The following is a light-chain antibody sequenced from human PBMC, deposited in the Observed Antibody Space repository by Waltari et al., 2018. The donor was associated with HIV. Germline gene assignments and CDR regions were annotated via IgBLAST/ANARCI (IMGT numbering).Light chain of an antibody. V-gene: IGLV2-8*01. CDR1: SSDVGGYHY. J-gene: IGLJ1*01. CDR2: EVS. CDR3: SSYAGSNNLGV. Sequence: QPPSASGSPGQSVTISCTGTSSDVGGYHYVSWYQQHPGKAPKLMIYEVSKRPSGVPDRFSGSKSGNTASLTVSGLQAEDEADYYCSSYAGSNNLGVFGTGTKVTVL.